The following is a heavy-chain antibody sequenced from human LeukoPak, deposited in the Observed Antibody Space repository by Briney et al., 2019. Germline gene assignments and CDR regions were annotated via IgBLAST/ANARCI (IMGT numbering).Heavy chain of an antibody. J-gene: IGHJ4*02. CDR2: IRYDGSNK. Sequence: HPGGSLRLSCAASGFTFSSYGMHWVRQAPGKGLEWVAFIRYDGSNKYYADSVKGRFTISRDNSKNTLYLQMNSLRAEDTAVYYCAKMPTPMYSSSWYFDYWGQGTLVTVSS. D-gene: IGHD6-13*01. CDR3: AKMPTPMYSSSWYFDY. CDR1: GFTFSSYG. V-gene: IGHV3-30*02.